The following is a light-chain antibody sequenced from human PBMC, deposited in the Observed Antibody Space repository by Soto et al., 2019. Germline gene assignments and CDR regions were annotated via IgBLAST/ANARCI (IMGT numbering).Light chain of an antibody. Sequence: EIVMTQSPATLSVSPGERATLSCRASQSVSSNLAWYHQKPGQAPRLLIYGASTRATGIPARFSGSGSGTEFTLTISSLQSEDFAVYYCQQYNNWPRTFGQGIKVEIK. V-gene: IGKV3-15*01. J-gene: IGKJ1*01. CDR1: QSVSSN. CDR2: GAS. CDR3: QQYNNWPRT.